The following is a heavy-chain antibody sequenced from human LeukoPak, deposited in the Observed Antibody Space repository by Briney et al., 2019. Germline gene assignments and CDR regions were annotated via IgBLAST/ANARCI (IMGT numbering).Heavy chain of an antibody. V-gene: IGHV3-48*03. CDR3: AREGVATGYYDNYGMDV. CDR2: ISSSGSTI. J-gene: IGHJ6*02. Sequence: GGSLRLSCAASGFTFSSYEMNWVRQAPGKGLEWVSYISSSGSTIYYAGSVKGRFTTSRANAKNSLYLQMTSLRAEDTAVYYCAREGVATGYYDNYGMDVWGQGTTVTVSS. D-gene: IGHD3-9*01. CDR1: GFTFSSYE.